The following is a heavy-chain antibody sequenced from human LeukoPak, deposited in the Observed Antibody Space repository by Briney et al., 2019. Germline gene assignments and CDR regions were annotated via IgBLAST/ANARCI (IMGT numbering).Heavy chain of an antibody. CDR3: AKGRAWYFDY. CDR2: IQYDGRNQ. Sequence: SGGSLRLSCAASGFTFSSYGMHWVRQAPGKELEWVAFIQYDGRNQYYADSVKGRFTFSRDNSKNTLYLQMNSLRTEDTAVYFCAKGRAWYFDYWGQGTLVTVSS. J-gene: IGHJ4*02. V-gene: IGHV3-30*02. CDR1: GFTFSSYG.